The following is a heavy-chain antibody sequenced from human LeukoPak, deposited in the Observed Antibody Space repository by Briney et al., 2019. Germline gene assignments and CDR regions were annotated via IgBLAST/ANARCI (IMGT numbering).Heavy chain of an antibody. V-gene: IGHV4-38-2*02. Sequence: SETLSLTCTVSGHSISSDYYWGWIRQPPGKWLEWIGSIYHSGSIHYNPSLKSRVTISVDTSKNQFSLKLSSVTAADTAVYYCATSIAVAGIVYYWGQGTLVTVSS. CDR3: ATSIAVAGIVYY. D-gene: IGHD6-19*01. J-gene: IGHJ4*02. CDR1: GHSISSDYY. CDR2: IYHSGSI.